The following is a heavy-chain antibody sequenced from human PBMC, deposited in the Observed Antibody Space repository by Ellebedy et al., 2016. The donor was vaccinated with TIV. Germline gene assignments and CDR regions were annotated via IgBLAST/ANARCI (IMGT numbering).Heavy chain of an antibody. CDR2: ILSNADGGTT. V-gene: IGHV3-15*07. CDR3: GAFYVSGSYAL. J-gene: IGHJ4*02. D-gene: IGHD3-10*01. Sequence: GESLKISXAASGFTISNVWMNWVRQTPGKGLEWVGRILSNADGGTTEYTAPVKGRFTISRDDSKNIMFLQMNSLKIEDTATYYCGAFYVSGSYALWGQGTLVTVSS. CDR1: GFTISNVW.